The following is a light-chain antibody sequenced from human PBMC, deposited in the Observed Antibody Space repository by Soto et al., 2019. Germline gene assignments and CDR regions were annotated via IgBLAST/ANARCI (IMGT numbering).Light chain of an antibody. CDR3: QQYNSYSIT. Sequence: DIQMTQSPSALSASVGDRVTITGRASQSISSWLAWYQQKPGKAPKLLIYKASTLESGVPSRFSGSASGTEFTLTISSLQPDDFATYYCQQYNSYSITFGHGTRLEIK. CDR1: QSISSW. V-gene: IGKV1-5*03. J-gene: IGKJ5*01. CDR2: KAS.